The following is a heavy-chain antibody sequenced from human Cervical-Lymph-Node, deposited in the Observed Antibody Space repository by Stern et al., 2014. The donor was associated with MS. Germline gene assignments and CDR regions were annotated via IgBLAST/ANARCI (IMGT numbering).Heavy chain of an antibody. V-gene: IGHV7-4-1*02. CDR3: ARTLDLDY. Sequence: VQLEESGSELRKPGASVKVSCTASGYTFNVYGINWVRQAPGQGLESMGMIDTKTGNPTYARGFTGRFVFSLDTSVSTAYLQITSLEAEDTAVYYCARTLDLDYWGQGTLVTVSS. D-gene: IGHD3-9*01. J-gene: IGHJ4*02. CDR1: GYTFNVYG. CDR2: IDTKTGNP.